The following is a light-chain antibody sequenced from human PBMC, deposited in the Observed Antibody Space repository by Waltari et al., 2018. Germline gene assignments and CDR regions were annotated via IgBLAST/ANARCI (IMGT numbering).Light chain of an antibody. Sequence: DIQMTQSPSSLSASVGDRVTITCRESQTITTYLNWYLQKPGKAPELLIYGASTLQSGAPSRFSGSGSGTDFTLTISSLQPEDFATYYCQQSFNTPFAFGPGTKLDIK. CDR1: QTITTY. CDR2: GAS. V-gene: IGKV1-39*01. CDR3: QQSFNTPFA. J-gene: IGKJ3*01.